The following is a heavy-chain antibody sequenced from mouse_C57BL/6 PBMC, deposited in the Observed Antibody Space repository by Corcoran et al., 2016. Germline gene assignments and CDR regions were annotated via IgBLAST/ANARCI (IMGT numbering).Heavy chain of an antibody. CDR2: IYPYNDGT. D-gene: IGHD1-1*01. CDR3: ARSTVPEGYYAMDY. V-gene: IGHV1S136*01. Sequence: EFQLQQSGPELVKPGASVKMSCKASGYTFTSYVMHWVKQKPGQGLEWIGYIYPYNDGTKYNEKFKGKATLTSDKSSSTAYMELSSLTSEDSAVYYCARSTVPEGYYAMDYWGQGTSVTVSS. J-gene: IGHJ4*01. CDR1: GYTFTSYV.